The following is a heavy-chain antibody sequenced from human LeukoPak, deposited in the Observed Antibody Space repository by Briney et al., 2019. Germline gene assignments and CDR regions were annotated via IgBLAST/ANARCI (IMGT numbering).Heavy chain of an antibody. J-gene: IGHJ4*02. CDR1: GYTLTELS. CDR3: ARAQLRRVLFGFGY. V-gene: IGHV1-24*01. CDR2: FDPEDGET. D-gene: IGHD5-18*01. Sequence: ASVKVSCKVSGYTLTELSMHWVRQAPGKGLEWMGGFDPEDGETIYAQKFQGRVTMTEDTSTDTAYMELSRLRSDDTAVYYCARAQLRRVLFGFGYWGQGTLVTVSS.